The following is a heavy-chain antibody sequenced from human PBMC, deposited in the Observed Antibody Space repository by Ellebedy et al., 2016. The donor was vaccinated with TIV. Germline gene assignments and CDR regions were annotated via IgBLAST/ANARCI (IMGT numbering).Heavy chain of an antibody. D-gene: IGHD2-15*01. CDR2: ISSTSSTM. Sequence: GESLKISXGASGLTFSTYSMNWVRQAPGKGLEWVSYISSTSSTMYYAASVRGRFIISRDNAKNSLYLQMNSLRAEDTAVYHCVRSIGGSSGYWGQGTLVAVSS. CDR1: GLTFSTYS. CDR3: VRSIGGSSGY. J-gene: IGHJ4*02. V-gene: IGHV3-48*01.